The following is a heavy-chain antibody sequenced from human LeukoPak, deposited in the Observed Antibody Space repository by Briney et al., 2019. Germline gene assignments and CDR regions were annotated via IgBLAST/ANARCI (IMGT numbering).Heavy chain of an antibody. CDR1: GFTLSSYD. V-gene: IGHV3-33*08. D-gene: IGHD3-10*01. Sequence: PGGSLRLSCAASGFTLSSYDMHWVRQAPGKGLEWVAVIWNDATNKYYADSVKGRFTISKDNSRNTLNLQMDSLRAEDTAVYYCARWGSGGLTLDYWGQGTLVTVSS. CDR2: IWNDATNK. CDR3: ARWGSGGLTLDY. J-gene: IGHJ4*02.